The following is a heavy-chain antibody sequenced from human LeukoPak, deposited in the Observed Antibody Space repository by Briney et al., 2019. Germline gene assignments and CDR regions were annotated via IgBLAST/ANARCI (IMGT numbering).Heavy chain of an antibody. V-gene: IGHV3-23*01. CDR2: IGGSGKNT. CDR1: GFTFSSHA. Sequence: GGSLRLSCAASGFTFSSHAMSWVRQAPGKGLEWVSSIGGSGKNTFSADAVKARFTISRDNSKDTLYLQMNSLRAEDTAVYYCAKDLETINPTMDWGQGTLVTVSS. J-gene: IGHJ4*02. D-gene: IGHD3-10*01. CDR3: AKDLETINPTMD.